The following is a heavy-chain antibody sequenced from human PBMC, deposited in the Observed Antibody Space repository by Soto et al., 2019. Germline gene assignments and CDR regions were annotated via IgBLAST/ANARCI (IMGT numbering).Heavy chain of an antibody. CDR1: GFTFSDYY. J-gene: IGHJ4*02. D-gene: IGHD6-19*01. CDR2: ISSSGSSV. V-gene: IGHV3-11*01. Sequence: SLRLSCAASGFTFSDYYMSWIRQAPGKGLEWVSYISSSGSSVYHTDSVKGRFTISRDNSKNSLSLQMNSLRAEDTAVYYCARSFSSGPLVYWGQGTLVTVSS. CDR3: ARSFSSGPLVY.